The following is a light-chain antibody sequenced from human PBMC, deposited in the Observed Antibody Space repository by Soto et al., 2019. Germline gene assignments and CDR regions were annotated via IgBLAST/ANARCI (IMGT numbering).Light chain of an antibody. CDR3: QQRSNWPRT. CDR2: DAS. Sequence: EIVLTQSPGTLSLSPGEGATLSCRASQSFSSCLAWYQQKPGQAPRLLIYDASNRATGIPARFSGSGSGTDFTLTISSLEPEDFAVYYCQQRSNWPRTFGQGTKVDIK. V-gene: IGKV3-11*01. CDR1: QSFSSC. J-gene: IGKJ1*01.